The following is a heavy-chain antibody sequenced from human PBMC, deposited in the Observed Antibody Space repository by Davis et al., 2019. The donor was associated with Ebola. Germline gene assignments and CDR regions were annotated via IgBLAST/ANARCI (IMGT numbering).Heavy chain of an antibody. Sequence: ASVKVSCKASGYTFTDYNIHWMRQAPGQGLEWLGRVILKSGATNYAQKFQGRVTMTRDTSISTVYMELSSLRYDDTAVYYCARGWLRGYLDYWGQGTPVTVSS. CDR2: VILKSGAT. CDR3: ARGWLRGYLDY. CDR1: GYTFTDYN. V-gene: IGHV1-2*06. D-gene: IGHD3-3*01. J-gene: IGHJ4*02.